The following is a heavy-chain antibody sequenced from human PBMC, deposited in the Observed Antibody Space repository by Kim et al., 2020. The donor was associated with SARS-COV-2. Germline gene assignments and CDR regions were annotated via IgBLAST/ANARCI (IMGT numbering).Heavy chain of an antibody. CDR1: GFTFSSYA. V-gene: IGHV3-23*01. CDR3: AKPLYYYDSSGYSYFDY. D-gene: IGHD3-22*01. Sequence: GGSLRLSCAASGFTFSSYAMSWVRQAPGKGLEWVSAISGSGGSTYYADSVKGRFTISRDNSKNTLYLQMNSLRAEDTAVYYCAKPLYYYDSSGYSYFDYWGQGTLVTVSS. J-gene: IGHJ4*02. CDR2: ISGSGGST.